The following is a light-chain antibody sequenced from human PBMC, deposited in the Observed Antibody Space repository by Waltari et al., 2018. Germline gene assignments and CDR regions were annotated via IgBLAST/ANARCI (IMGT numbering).Light chain of an antibody. CDR1: QGISSY. CDR3: QQYYAYPGT. V-gene: IGKV1-8*01. J-gene: IGKJ1*01. Sequence: AIRMTQSPSSLAASTGDRVTNTCRASQGISSYLGWYQQKPGKAPKLLIYAGSTLQSGVPSRFSGSGFGTDFTLTITCLQSEDFATYYCQQYYAYPGTFGQGTKVEI. CDR2: AGS.